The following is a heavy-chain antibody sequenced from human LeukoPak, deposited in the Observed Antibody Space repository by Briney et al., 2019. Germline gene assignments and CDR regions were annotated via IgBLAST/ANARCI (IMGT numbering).Heavy chain of an antibody. CDR3: ARGRYCSSTSCSPSFYFDF. D-gene: IGHD2-2*01. J-gene: IGHJ4*02. CDR2: INAGNGNT. V-gene: IGHV1-3*01. Sequence: ASVKVSCKASGCTFTSYAMHWVRQAPGRRLEWMEWINAGNGNTKYSQKFQGRVTITRDTSASTAYMELRSLRSDDTAVYYCARGRYCSSTSCSPSFYFDFWGQGTLVTVSS. CDR1: GCTFTSYA.